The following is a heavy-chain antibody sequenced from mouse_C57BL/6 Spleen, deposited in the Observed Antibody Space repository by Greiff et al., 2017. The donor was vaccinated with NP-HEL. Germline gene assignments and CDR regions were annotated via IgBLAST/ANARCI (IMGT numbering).Heavy chain of an antibody. D-gene: IGHD1-1*01. Sequence: VQLQQSGPELVKPGASVKISCKASGYAFSSSWMNWVKQRPGKGLEWIGRIYPGDGDTNYNGKFKGKATLTADKSSRTAYMQLSSLTSEGSAVYCCANYYCSSYNWYFDVWGTGTTVTVSS. V-gene: IGHV1-82*01. J-gene: IGHJ1*03. CDR1: GYAFSSSW. CDR3: ANYYCSSYNWYFDV. CDR2: IYPGDGDT.